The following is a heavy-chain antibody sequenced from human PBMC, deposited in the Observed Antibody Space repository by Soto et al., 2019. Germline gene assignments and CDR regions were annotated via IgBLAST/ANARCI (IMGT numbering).Heavy chain of an antibody. CDR3: ARDRLGGGSGSYLFDY. V-gene: IGHV4-31*03. J-gene: IGHJ4*02. Sequence: SETLSLTCTVSGGSIGSSPYYWTWIRQHPGKGLEWIGYIYYTGSTYYNPSLKSRLTISVDTSKNQFSLKLNSVTAADTALYYCARDRLGGGSGSYLFDYWGQGTLVTVSS. CDR2: IYYTGST. CDR1: GGSIGSSPYY. D-gene: IGHD3-10*01.